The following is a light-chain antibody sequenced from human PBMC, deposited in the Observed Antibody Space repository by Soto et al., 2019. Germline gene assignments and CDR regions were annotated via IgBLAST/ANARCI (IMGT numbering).Light chain of an antibody. CDR2: DVT. CDR3: NSYTGSNDFDV. J-gene: IGLJ1*01. Sequence: QSALTQPPSASGSPGQSVAISCTGTSSDVGGYDLVSWYQQHPGRAPKLMIYDVTKRPPGVPDCFSGSKSGNTASLTVSGLQAEDEADYYCNSYTGSNDFDVFGTGTKLTVL. V-gene: IGLV2-8*01. CDR1: SSDVGGYDL.